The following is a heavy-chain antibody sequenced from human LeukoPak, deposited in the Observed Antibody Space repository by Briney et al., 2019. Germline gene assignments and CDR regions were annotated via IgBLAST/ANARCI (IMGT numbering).Heavy chain of an antibody. CDR3: CGGDY. Sequence: GRSLRLSCAASGFTFSSYAMHWVRQAPGKGLEWVAVISYDGSNKYYADSVKGRFTISRDNSMNTLYLQMNSLRAEDTAVYYSCGGDYWGQGTLVTVSS. D-gene: IGHD3-16*01. CDR2: ISYDGSNK. V-gene: IGHV3-30*04. CDR1: GFTFSSYA. J-gene: IGHJ4*02.